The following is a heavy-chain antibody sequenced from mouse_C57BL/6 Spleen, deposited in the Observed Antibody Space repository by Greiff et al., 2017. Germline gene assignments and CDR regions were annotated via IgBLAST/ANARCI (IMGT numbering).Heavy chain of an antibody. CDR3: TAIITTVVATRAY. J-gene: IGHJ3*01. V-gene: IGHV6-3*01. Sequence: EVMLVESGGGLVQPGGSMKLSCVASGFTFSNYWMNWVRQSPEKGLEWVAQIRLKSDNYATHYAESVKGRFTISRDDSKSSVYLQMNNLRAEDTGIYYCTAIITTVVATRAYWGQGTLVTVSA. CDR1: GFTFSNYW. CDR2: IRLKSDNYAT. D-gene: IGHD1-1*01.